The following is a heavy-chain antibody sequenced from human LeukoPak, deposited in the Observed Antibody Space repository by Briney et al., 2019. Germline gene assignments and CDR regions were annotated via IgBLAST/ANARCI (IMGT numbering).Heavy chain of an antibody. CDR1: GGSIGSSYW. Sequence: PSETLSLTCDVSGGSIGSSYWWTWVRQSPGKGLEWIGEIYHSGSTYYNPSLKSRVTISVDTSKSQFSLKLSSVTAADTAVYYCARDTYYYDSSGYYYYYYYYMDVWGKGTTVTVSS. D-gene: IGHD3-22*01. J-gene: IGHJ6*03. V-gene: IGHV4-4*02. CDR3: ARDTYYYDSSGYYYYYYYYMDV. CDR2: IYHSGST.